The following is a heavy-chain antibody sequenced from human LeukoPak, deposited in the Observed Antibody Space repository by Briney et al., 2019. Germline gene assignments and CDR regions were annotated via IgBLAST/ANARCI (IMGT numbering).Heavy chain of an antibody. J-gene: IGHJ4*02. V-gene: IGHV4-59*10. CDR2: MYTDGDT. CDR1: GASISGYW. D-gene: IGHD2-15*01. CDR3: ARAPAGCGGTCSFDS. Sequence: PSETLSLTCGVSGASISGYWWSWVRQPAGKGLEWVGRMYTDGDTNYNPALKSRVTVSVDTSKNLFSLKLISVTAADTAVYYCARAPAGCGGTCSFDSWGQGTLVTVSS.